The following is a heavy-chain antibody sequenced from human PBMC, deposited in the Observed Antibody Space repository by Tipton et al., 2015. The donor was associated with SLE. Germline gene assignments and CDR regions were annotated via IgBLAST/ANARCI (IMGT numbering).Heavy chain of an antibody. CDR2: IYYTGNT. CDR3: ARSGSYPYYYYYMDV. CDR1: GGSMSYHY. D-gene: IGHD1-26*01. J-gene: IGHJ6*03. Sequence: TLSLTCSVSGGSMSYHYWSWIRQPPGKGLEWIGYIYYTGNTNYNPSLKSRVTMSVDTSKSQFSLKLTFVGAADTAVYYCARSGSYPYYYYYMDVWGKGTTVTVSS. V-gene: IGHV4-59*11.